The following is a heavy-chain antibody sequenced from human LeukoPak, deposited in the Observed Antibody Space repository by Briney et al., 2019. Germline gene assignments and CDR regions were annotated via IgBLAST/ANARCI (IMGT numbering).Heavy chain of an antibody. J-gene: IGHJ4*02. CDR1: GGSVSSGSYY. CDR2: IYYSGST. Sequence: TLSLTCTVSGGSVSSGSYYWSWIRQHPGKGLEWIGHIYYSGSTYYNPSLKSRGIISVETSKNQFSLKLSSVTAADTAVYYCARDRGDYGDYVFDYWGQGTLVTVSS. CDR3: ARDRGDYGDYVFDY. D-gene: IGHD4-17*01. V-gene: IGHV4-31*03.